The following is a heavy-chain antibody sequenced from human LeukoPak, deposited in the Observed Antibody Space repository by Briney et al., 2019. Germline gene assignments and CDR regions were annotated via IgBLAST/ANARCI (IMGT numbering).Heavy chain of an antibody. J-gene: IGHJ5*02. Sequence: KSSETLSLTCTVSGGSISSSSYYWGWIRQPPGKGLEWIGSIYYSGSTYYNPSLKSRVTISVDTSKNQFSLKLSSVTAADTAVYYCARLVAGTYNWFDPWGQGTLVTVSS. V-gene: IGHV4-39*07. CDR3: ARLVAGTYNWFDP. CDR2: IYYSGST. D-gene: IGHD6-19*01. CDR1: GGSISSSSYY.